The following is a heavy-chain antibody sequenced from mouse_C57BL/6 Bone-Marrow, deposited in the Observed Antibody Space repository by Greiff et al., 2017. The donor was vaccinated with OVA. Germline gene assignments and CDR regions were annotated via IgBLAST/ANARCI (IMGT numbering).Heavy chain of an antibody. V-gene: IGHV1-82*01. Sequence: VQLQQSGPELVKPGASVKISCKASGYAFSSSWMNWVKQRPGKGLEWIGRIYPGDGDTNYNGKFKGKATLTADKSSSTAYMQLSSLTSEDSAVYFCARFGDSDYWGQGTTLTVSS. CDR2: IYPGDGDT. J-gene: IGHJ2*01. CDR1: GYAFSSSW. CDR3: ARFGDSDY.